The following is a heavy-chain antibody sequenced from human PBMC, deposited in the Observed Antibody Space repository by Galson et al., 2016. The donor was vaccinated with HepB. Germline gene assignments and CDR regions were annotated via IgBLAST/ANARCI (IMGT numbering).Heavy chain of an antibody. Sequence: SLRLSCAVSGFTFSSYSMNWVRQAPGKGLEWVSYISSTSSPVYYADSVRGRFTISRDNAKNSLYLRMNSLRVEDTAVYYCARGQWPPRFDCWGQGTLVTVSS. CDR1: GFTFSSYS. V-gene: IGHV3-48*04. J-gene: IGHJ4*02. D-gene: IGHD6-19*01. CDR3: ARGQWPPRFDC. CDR2: ISSTSSPV.